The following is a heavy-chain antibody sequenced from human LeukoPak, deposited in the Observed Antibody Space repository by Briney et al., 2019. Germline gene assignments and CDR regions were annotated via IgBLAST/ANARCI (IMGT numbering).Heavy chain of an antibody. V-gene: IGHV4-39*07. CDR1: GGSITNSSYY. Sequence: SETLSLTCTVSGGSITNSSYYWGWIRQPPGKGLEWIGTIYYSGSTYRDPSLKSRVTISVDTSKNQFSLKLSSVTAADTAVYYCARDRMVRGGSRYYGMDVWGQGTTVTVSS. J-gene: IGHJ6*02. D-gene: IGHD3-10*01. CDR3: ARDRMVRGGSRYYGMDV. CDR2: IYYSGST.